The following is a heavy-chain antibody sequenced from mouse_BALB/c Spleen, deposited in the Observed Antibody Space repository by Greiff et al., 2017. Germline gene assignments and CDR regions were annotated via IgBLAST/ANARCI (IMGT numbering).Heavy chain of an antibody. D-gene: IGHD3-1*01. CDR1: GFTFSSFG. CDR2: ISSGSSTI. V-gene: IGHV5-17*02. Sequence: EVHLVESGGGLVQPGGSRKLSCAASGFTFSSFGMHWVRQAPEKGLEWVAYISSGSSTIYYADTVKGRFTISRDNPKNTLFLQMTSLRSEDTAMYYCARSGAFAYWGQGTLVTVSA. CDR3: ARSGAFAY. J-gene: IGHJ3*01.